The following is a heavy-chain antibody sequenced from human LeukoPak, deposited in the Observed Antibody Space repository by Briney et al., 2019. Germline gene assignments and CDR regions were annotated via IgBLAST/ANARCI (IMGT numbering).Heavy chain of an antibody. J-gene: IGHJ4*02. CDR3: ATDADEFDY. Sequence: GGSLRLSCAASGFTLSSYGMHWVRQAPGKGLEWVAVISHDGSNKYYADSVRGRFTISRDNSKSTLYLQMNSLRAEDTAVYYCATDADEFDYWGQGTLVTVSS. CDR2: ISHDGSNK. CDR1: GFTLSSYG. V-gene: IGHV3-30*03.